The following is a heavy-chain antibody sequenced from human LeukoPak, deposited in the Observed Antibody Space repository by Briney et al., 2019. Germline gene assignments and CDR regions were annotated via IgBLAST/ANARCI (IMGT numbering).Heavy chain of an antibody. CDR3: ARGDSSGYYSTFYFDY. CDR2: IYHSGST. CDR1: GGSISSGGYS. D-gene: IGHD3-22*01. Sequence: PSETLSLTCAVSGGSISSGGYSWSWIRQPPGKGLEWIGYIYHSGSTYYNPSLKSRVTISVDRSKNQFSLKLSSVTAADTAVYYCARGDSSGYYSTFYFDYWGQGTLVTVSS. J-gene: IGHJ4*02. V-gene: IGHV4-30-2*01.